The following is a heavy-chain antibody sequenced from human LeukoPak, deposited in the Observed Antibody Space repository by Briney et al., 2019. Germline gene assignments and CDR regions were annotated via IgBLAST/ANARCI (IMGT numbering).Heavy chain of an antibody. CDR1: GFTFSNSA. Sequence: GGSLRLSCAASGFTFSNSAMSWVRQATGKGLEWVSAIGSSGANTYYADSVKGRFIISRDNSKNTVYLQMNSLRVEDTAIYYCAKDLRPDGVDNFDHWGQGILVTVSS. CDR2: IGSSGANT. V-gene: IGHV3-23*01. CDR3: AKDLRPDGVDNFDH. D-gene: IGHD2-8*01. J-gene: IGHJ4*02.